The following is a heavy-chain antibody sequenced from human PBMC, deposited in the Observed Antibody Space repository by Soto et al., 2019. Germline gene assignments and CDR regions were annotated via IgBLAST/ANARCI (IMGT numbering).Heavy chain of an antibody. D-gene: IGHD3-10*01. CDR3: AKTPWERYYSHFSDY. CDR1: GFIFSSYG. V-gene: IGHV3-30*18. J-gene: IGHJ4*02. CDR2: ISYDGSDK. Sequence: QVQLVESGGGVVQPGRSLRLSCAASGFIFSSYGIHWVRQAPGKGLEWVASISYDGSDKYYADSVKGRFTISRDNSKDTLYLQMDSLRAEDTAVSYCAKTPWERYYSHFSDYWGQGALVTVSS.